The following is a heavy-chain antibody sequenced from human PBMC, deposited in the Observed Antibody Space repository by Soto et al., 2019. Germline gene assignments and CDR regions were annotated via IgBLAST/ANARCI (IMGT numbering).Heavy chain of an antibody. CDR3: ARDGKAVDGYNKKYYYYYYGMDV. CDR1: GFTFSSYG. CDR2: IWYDRSNK. J-gene: IGHJ6*02. D-gene: IGHD5-12*01. Sequence: GGSLRLSCAASGFTFSSYGMHWVRQAPGKGLEWVAVIWYDRSNKYYADSVKGRFTISRDNSKNTLYLQMNSLRAEDTAVYYCARDGKAVDGYNKKYYYYYYGMDVWGQGTTVTVSS. V-gene: IGHV3-33*01.